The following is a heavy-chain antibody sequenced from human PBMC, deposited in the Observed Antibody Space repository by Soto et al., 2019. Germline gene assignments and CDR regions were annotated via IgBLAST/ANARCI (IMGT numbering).Heavy chain of an antibody. CDR2: INPSGGST. J-gene: IGHJ5*02. D-gene: IGHD3-22*01. Sequence: ASVKVSCKASGYTFTRYYMHWVRQAPGQGLEWMGIINPSGGSTSYAQKFQGRVTMTRDTSTSTVYMELSSLRSEDTAVYYCARGLSSYSSGSAVPENWFDPWGQGTLVTVSS. CDR3: ARGLSSYSSGSAVPENWFDP. V-gene: IGHV1-46*01. CDR1: GYTFTRYY.